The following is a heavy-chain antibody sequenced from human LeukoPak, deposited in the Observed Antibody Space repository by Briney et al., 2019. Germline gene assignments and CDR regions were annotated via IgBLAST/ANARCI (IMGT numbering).Heavy chain of an antibody. CDR1: GGSISSSSYY. V-gene: IGHV4-39*01. Sequence: PSETLSLTCTVSGGSISSSSYYWGWIRQPPGKGLEWIGSIYYSGSTYYNPSLKSRVTISVDTSKNQFSLKPSSVTAADTAVYYCARQWLAGPAIDYWGQGTLVTVSS. J-gene: IGHJ4*02. CDR3: ARQWLAGPAIDY. CDR2: IYYSGST. D-gene: IGHD6-19*01.